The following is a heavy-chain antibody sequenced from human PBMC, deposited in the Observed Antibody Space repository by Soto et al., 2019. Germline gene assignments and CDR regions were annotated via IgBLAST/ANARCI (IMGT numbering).Heavy chain of an antibody. Sequence: QVQLVQSGAEVKKPGASVKVSCKASGYTFTSYGISWVRQAPGQGLEWMGWISAYNGNTNYAQKLRGRVTMTTDTSTSTAYMELRSLRSDDTAVYYCARGGTSRAMVTLKGVWFDPWGQGTLVTVSS. CDR3: ARGGTSRAMVTLKGVWFDP. J-gene: IGHJ5*02. V-gene: IGHV1-18*01. CDR1: GYTFTSYG. CDR2: ISAYNGNT. D-gene: IGHD5-18*01.